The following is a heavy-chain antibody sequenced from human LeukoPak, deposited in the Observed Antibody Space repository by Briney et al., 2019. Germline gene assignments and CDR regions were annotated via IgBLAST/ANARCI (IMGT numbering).Heavy chain of an antibody. CDR2: ISVDNGYT. CDR3: ARGWYSSGWGYDY. D-gene: IGHD6-19*01. V-gene: IGHV1-18*01. Sequence: ASVKVSCEASGYTFTSYGFSWVRQAPGQGPEWMGWISVDNGYTNYAQRLQDRVTLTTDTSTNTAYMELRSLRSDDTAVYYCARGWYSSGWGYDYWGQGTLVTVSS. CDR1: GYTFTSYG. J-gene: IGHJ4*02.